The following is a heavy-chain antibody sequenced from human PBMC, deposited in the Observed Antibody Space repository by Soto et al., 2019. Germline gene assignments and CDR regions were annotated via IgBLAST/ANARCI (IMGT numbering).Heavy chain of an antibody. Sequence: ASVKVSCKASGYTFTSYAIQWVRQASGQRLEWMGWVSGDSGNTKYSQKFQGRVTITRDTSARTAYMELTSLTSEDTAVYYCATIGYRSGWADFRGQGTPVTRS. D-gene: IGHD6-19*01. J-gene: IGHJ4*02. V-gene: IGHV1-3*01. CDR3: ATIGYRSGWADF. CDR1: GYTFTSYA. CDR2: VSGDSGNT.